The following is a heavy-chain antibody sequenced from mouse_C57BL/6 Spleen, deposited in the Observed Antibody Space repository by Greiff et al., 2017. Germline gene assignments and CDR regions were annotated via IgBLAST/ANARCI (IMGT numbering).Heavy chain of an antibody. V-gene: IGHV5-16*01. CDR3: ARAYDGAMDY. CDR1: RFTFSDYY. CDR2: INYDGSST. J-gene: IGHJ4*01. Sequence: EVNVVESEGGLVQPGSSMKLSCTASRFTFSDYYMAWVRQVPEKGLEWVANINYDGSSTYYLDSLKSRFIISRDNAKNILYLQMSSLKSEDTATYYCARAYDGAMDYWGQGTSVTVSS. D-gene: IGHD2-12*01.